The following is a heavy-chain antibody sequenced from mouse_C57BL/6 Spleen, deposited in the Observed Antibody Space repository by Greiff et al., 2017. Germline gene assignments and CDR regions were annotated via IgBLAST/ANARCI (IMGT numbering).Heavy chain of an antibody. V-gene: IGHV1-80*01. Sequence: VKLMESGAELVKPGASVKISCKASGYAFSSYWMNWVKQRPGKGLEWIGQIYPGDGDTNYNGKFKGKATLTADQSSSTAYMQLSSLTSEDSAVYFCARAHAMDYWGQGTSVTVSS. CDR3: ARAHAMDY. CDR1: GYAFSSYW. CDR2: IYPGDGDT. J-gene: IGHJ4*01.